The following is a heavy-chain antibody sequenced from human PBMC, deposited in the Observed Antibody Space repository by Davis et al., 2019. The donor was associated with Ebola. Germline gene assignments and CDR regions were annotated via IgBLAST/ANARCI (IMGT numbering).Heavy chain of an antibody. D-gene: IGHD2-2*02. CDR1: GFSLSTSGVG. Sequence: SGPTLVKPTQTLTLTCTFSGFSLSTSGVGVGWIRQPPGKALEWLALIYCNDDKRYSPSLKSRLTITKDTSKNQVVLTMTNMDPVDTATYYCAHSRYCSSTSCYTHDAFDIWGQGTMVTVSS. J-gene: IGHJ3*02. CDR3: AHSRYCSSTSCYTHDAFDI. V-gene: IGHV2-5*01. CDR2: IYCNDDK.